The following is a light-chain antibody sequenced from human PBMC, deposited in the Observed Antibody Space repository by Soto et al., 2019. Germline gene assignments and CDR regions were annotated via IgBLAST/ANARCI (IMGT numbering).Light chain of an antibody. V-gene: IGLV1-40*01. Sequence: QSVLTQPPSASGAPGQRVTFSCTGSTSNIGAGYDVHWYQQLPGTSPKLLIFGNSNRPSGVPDRFSASRSGSSASLAITGLQAEDEADYYCQSYDSSLSGSYVFGSGTKVTVL. CDR3: QSYDSSLSGSYV. CDR1: TSNIGAGYD. CDR2: GNS. J-gene: IGLJ1*01.